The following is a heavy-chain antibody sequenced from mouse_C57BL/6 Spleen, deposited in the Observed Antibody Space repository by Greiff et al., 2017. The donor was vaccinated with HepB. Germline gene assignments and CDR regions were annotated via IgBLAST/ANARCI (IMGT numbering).Heavy chain of an antibody. D-gene: IGHD2-4*01. CDR1: GYTFTSYW. CDR3: ARDYDYHYYAMDY. CDR2: IDPSDSET. Sequence: QVQLQQPGAELVRPGSSVKLSCKASGYTFTSYWMHWVKQRPIQGLEWIGNIDPSDSETHYNQKFKDKATLTVDKSSSTAYMQLSSLTSEDSAVYYCARDYDYHYYAMDYWGQGTSVTVSS. J-gene: IGHJ4*01. V-gene: IGHV1-52*01.